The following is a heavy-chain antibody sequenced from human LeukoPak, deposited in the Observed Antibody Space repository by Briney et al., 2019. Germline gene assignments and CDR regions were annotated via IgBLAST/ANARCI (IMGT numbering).Heavy chain of an antibody. CDR1: GFTFNTYA. D-gene: IGHD1-1*01. CDR3: GKATGTLGN. J-gene: IGHJ4*02. CDR2: ISASGGST. V-gene: IGHV3-23*01. Sequence: GGSLRLSCAASGFTFNTYAMTWVRQAPGKGLEWVSSISASGGSTYYADSVKGRFTISRDNSKNTLYLQMNSLTADDTAIYYCGKATGTLGNWGQGTLVTVSS.